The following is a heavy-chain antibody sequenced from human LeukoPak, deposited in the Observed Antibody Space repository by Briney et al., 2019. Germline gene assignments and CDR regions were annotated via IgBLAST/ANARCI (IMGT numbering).Heavy chain of an antibody. CDR3: AKGQWSSLYYMDV. J-gene: IGHJ6*03. Sequence: GGTLRLSCSASGFTFSTYGMSWVRQAPGKGLEWVSAISGSGGSTYYADSVKGRFTISRDNSKNTLYLQMNSLRAEDTAVYYCAKGQWSSLYYMDVWGKGTTVTVSS. CDR2: ISGSGGST. D-gene: IGHD6-13*01. CDR1: GFTFSTYG. V-gene: IGHV3-23*01.